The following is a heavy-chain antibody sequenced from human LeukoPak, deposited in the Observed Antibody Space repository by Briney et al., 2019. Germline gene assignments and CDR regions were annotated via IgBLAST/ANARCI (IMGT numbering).Heavy chain of an antibody. D-gene: IGHD6-19*01. CDR3: ARFRAVAGTGYFDY. CDR1: GYTFTGYY. V-gene: IGHV1-2*02. CDR2: INPNSGGT. Sequence: ASVKVSCKASGYTFTGYYMHWVRQAPGQGLEWMGWINPNSGGTNYAQKLQGRVTMTTDTSTSTAYMELRSLRSDDTAVYYCARFRAVAGTGYFDYWGQGTLVTVSS. J-gene: IGHJ4*02.